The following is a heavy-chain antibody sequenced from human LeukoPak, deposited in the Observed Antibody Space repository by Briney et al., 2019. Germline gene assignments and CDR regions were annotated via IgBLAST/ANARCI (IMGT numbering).Heavy chain of an antibody. V-gene: IGHV3-21*01. CDR3: AREGYCSGGSCYSPLNYFDY. CDR1: GVTFSSYS. Sequence: GGSLRLSCADSGVTFSSYSMNWVRQAPGKGLEGVSSISSSSSYIYYADSVKGGFTISRDNAKNSLYLQMNSLRAEDTAVYYCAREGYCSGGSCYSPLNYFDYWGQGTLVTVSS. CDR2: ISSSSSYI. D-gene: IGHD2-15*01. J-gene: IGHJ4*02.